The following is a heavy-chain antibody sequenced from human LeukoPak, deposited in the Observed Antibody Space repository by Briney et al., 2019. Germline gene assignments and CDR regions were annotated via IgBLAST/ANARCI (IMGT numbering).Heavy chain of an antibody. J-gene: IGHJ4*02. V-gene: IGHV3-21*05. CDR1: GFTFSSYS. CDR3: ARPYCSSTSCYWYFDY. Sequence: PGGSLTLSCAASGFTFSSYSMNWVRQAPGKGLEWVSYISSSSSDIYYADSVKGRFTISRDNAKKSLYLQMNSLRAEDTAVYYCARPYCSSTSCYWYFDYWGQGTLVTVSS. CDR2: ISSSSSDI. D-gene: IGHD2-2*01.